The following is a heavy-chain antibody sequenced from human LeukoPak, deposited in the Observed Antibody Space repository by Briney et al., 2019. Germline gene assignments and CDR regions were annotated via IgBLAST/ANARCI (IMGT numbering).Heavy chain of an antibody. D-gene: IGHD5-18*01. Sequence: SQTLSLTCAISGDSVSSNSAAWNWIRQSPSRGLEWLGRTYYRSKWYNDYAVSVKSRITINPDTSKNQFSLQLNSVTPEDTAVYYCAREADTAMVTADQEYFDYWGQGTLVTVSS. V-gene: IGHV6-1*01. J-gene: IGHJ4*02. CDR2: TYYRSKWYN. CDR3: AREADTAMVTADQEYFDY. CDR1: GDSVSSNSAA.